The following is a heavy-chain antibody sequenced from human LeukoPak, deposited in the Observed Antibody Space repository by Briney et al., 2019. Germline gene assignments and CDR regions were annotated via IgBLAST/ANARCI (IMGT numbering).Heavy chain of an antibody. CDR2: INPNSGGT. CDR1: GYTLTGYY. CDR3: ARAPSIAAAEGFDP. Sequence: ASVKVSCKASGYTLTGYYMHWVRQAPGQGLEWMGWINPNSGGTNYAQKFQGRVTMTRDTSISTAYMELSRLRSDDTAVYYCARAPSIAAAEGFDPWGQGTLVTVSS. V-gene: IGHV1-2*02. J-gene: IGHJ5*02. D-gene: IGHD6-13*01.